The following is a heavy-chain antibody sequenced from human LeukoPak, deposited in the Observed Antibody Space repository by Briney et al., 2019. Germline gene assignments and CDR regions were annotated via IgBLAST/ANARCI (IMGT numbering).Heavy chain of an antibody. CDR2: IYYSGST. Sequence: SETLSLTCTVSGGSISSSSYYWGWIRQPPGKGLEWIGSIYYSGSTYYNPSLKSRVTISVDTSKNQFSLKLGSVTAADTAVYYCARQGDYYDSSGAFDYWGQGTLVTVSS. CDR3: ARQGDYYDSSGAFDY. CDR1: GGSISSSSYY. D-gene: IGHD3-22*01. V-gene: IGHV4-39*01. J-gene: IGHJ4*02.